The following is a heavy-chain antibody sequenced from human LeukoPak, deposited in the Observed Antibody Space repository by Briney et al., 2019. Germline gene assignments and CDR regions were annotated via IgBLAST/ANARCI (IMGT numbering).Heavy chain of an antibody. CDR1: GFTFSSYG. V-gene: IGHV3-30*02. CDR2: IRYDGSNK. CDR3: AKDIVVVPATTEYY. J-gene: IGHJ4*02. Sequence: GGSLRLSCAASGFTFSSYGMHWVRQAPGKGLEWVAFIRYDGSNKYYADSVKGRFTISRDNSKNTLYLQMNSLRAEDTAVYYCAKDIVVVPATTEYYWGQGTLVTVSS. D-gene: IGHD2-2*01.